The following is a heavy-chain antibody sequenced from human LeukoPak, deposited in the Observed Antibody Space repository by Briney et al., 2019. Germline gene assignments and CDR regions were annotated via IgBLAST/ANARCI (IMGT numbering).Heavy chain of an antibody. D-gene: IGHD2-15*01. CDR3: VRRYCSGGRCYGFDY. J-gene: IGHJ4*02. Sequence: PGESLKISCKGSGYSFTTYWIGWVRQMPGKGLEWMGIIYIGDSDTRYSPSFQGQVTITADKAISTAYLQWSSLKASDTAMYYCVRRYCSGGRCYGFDYWGQGTLVTVSS. V-gene: IGHV5-51*01. CDR1: GYSFTTYW. CDR2: IYIGDSDT.